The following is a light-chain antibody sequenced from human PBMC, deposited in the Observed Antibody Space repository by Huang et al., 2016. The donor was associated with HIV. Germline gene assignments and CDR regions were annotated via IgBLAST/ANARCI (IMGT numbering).Light chain of an antibody. CDR2: GSS. J-gene: IGKJ2*01. CDR3: QQYYNWPPYT. CDR1: QSVSTN. V-gene: IGKV3-15*01. Sequence: EVVMTQSPATLSLSPGERATLSCRASQSVSTNLAWYQQKPGQAPRLLIYGSSTRATGIPGRVSGGGSGTEFTLTISSLQSEDVVVYYCQQYYNWPPYTFGQGTKLEIK.